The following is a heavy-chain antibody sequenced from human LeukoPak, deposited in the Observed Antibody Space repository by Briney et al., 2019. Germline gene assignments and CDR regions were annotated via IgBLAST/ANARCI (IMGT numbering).Heavy chain of an antibody. V-gene: IGHV4-30-2*01. Sequence: PSETLSLTCTVSGGSISSGGYYWSWIRQPPGKGLEWVGYIYHSGSTYYNPSLKSRVTISVDRSKNQFSLKLSSVTAADTAVYYCARGGADTAMEWGQGTLVTVSS. CDR3: ARGGADTAME. CDR2: IYHSGST. CDR1: GGSISSGGYY. D-gene: IGHD5-18*01. J-gene: IGHJ4*02.